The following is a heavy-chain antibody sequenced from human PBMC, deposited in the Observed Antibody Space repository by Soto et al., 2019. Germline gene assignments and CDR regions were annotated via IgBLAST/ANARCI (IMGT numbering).Heavy chain of an antibody. Sequence: EVQLLESGGDVVQPGGSLRLSCAASGFPLSTYAMTWVRHAAGKGLEWVSTVSRDGETTYYADSVKGRFSISRDNSKNTLYLQMNSLRAEDTAIYYCAKDDGASGKDPFDDWGQGILVTVSS. V-gene: IGHV3-23*01. CDR2: VSRDGETT. J-gene: IGHJ4*02. CDR1: GFPLSTYA. D-gene: IGHD3-10*01. CDR3: AKDDGASGKDPFDD.